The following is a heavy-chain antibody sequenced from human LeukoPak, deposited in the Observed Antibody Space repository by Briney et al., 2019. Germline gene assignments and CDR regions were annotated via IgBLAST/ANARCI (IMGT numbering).Heavy chain of an antibody. V-gene: IGHV4-59*08. Sequence: SETLSLTCTVSGGSISSYYRSWIRQPPGKGLEWIGYIYYSGGTNYNPSLKSRVTISVDTSKNQFSLKLSSVTAADTAVYYCARQDGDYTPLDYWGQGTLVTVSS. CDR3: ARQDGDYTPLDY. CDR2: IYYSGGT. CDR1: GGSISSYY. J-gene: IGHJ4*02. D-gene: IGHD4-17*01.